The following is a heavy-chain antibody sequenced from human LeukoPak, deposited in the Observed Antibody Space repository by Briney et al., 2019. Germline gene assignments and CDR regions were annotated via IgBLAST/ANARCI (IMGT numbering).Heavy chain of an antibody. CDR3: ARGEEYVYYFDY. J-gene: IGHJ4*02. CDR1: GGSISSAGYY. CDR2: IYYNGQT. V-gene: IGHV4-31*03. Sequence: SETLSLTCTVSGGSISSAGYYWSWIRQHPGKGLEWIGYIYYNGQTYYNPSLKSRLTLSADTSDNQFTLKVTSVTAADTAVYYCARGEEYVYYFDYWGQGSLVTVSS. D-gene: IGHD2-2*01.